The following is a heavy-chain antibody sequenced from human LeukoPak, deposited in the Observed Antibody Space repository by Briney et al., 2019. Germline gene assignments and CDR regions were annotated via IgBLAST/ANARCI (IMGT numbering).Heavy chain of an antibody. CDR1: GFTFSSYG. J-gene: IGHJ6*02. Sequence: AGGSLRLSCAASGFTFSSYGMRWVRQAPGKELEWVAVIWYDGSNKYYADSVKGRFTISRDNSKNTLYLQMNSLRAEDTAVYYCAKDGSGSYYSMDVWGQGTTVTVSS. D-gene: IGHD3-10*01. V-gene: IGHV3-30*02. CDR3: AKDGSGSYYSMDV. CDR2: IWYDGSNK.